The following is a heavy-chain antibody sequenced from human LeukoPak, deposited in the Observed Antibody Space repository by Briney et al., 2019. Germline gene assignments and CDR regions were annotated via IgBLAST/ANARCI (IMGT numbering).Heavy chain of an antibody. CDR3: ARLDSGDYFFDY. CDR2: VFYSGTT. Sequence: SETLSLTCTVSGGSISSGSYFWGWIRQPTGKGLEWLGTVFYSGTTYYNPSLKSRVTISVDTSKNQFSLGLSSVTAADTAVYYCARLDSGDYFFDYWGQGTLVTVSS. CDR1: GGSISSGSYF. J-gene: IGHJ4*02. D-gene: IGHD4-17*01. V-gene: IGHV4-39*01.